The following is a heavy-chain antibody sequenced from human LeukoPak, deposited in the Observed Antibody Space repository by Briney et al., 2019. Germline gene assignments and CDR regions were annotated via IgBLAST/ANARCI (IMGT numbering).Heavy chain of an antibody. V-gene: IGHV3-20*04. CDR2: INYNCAIT. CDR3: ARDRLGPSFSVSHFDL. J-gene: IGHJ4*02. D-gene: IGHD3-3*02. CDR1: GFTCVDYG. Sequence: GYLLLYGATSGFTCVDYGLSGVRRAPGKGLEGLGAINYNCAITYYADSVKGRFTISRDNAKNSMYLRMDSPRAEDTALYYCARDRLGPSFSVSHFDLWGQGTLATVSS.